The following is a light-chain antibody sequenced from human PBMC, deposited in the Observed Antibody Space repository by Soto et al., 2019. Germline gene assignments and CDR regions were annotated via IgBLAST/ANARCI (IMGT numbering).Light chain of an antibody. V-gene: IGKV1-39*01. J-gene: IGKJ4*01. CDR1: QSISSY. CDR2: AAS. CDR3: QQGYSSPLT. Sequence: DIQMTQSPSSLSASVGDRVTITCRASQSISSYLSWYQQKPGKAPKLLIYAASSLQSGVPSRFSGSGSGTDFTLNISSLQPEDFATYYCQQGYSSPLTFGGGNKVEI.